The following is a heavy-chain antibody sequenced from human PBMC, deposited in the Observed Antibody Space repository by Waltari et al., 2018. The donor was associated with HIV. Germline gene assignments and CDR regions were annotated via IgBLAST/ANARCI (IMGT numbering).Heavy chain of an antibody. J-gene: IGHJ5*02. CDR1: GGSISSSSYY. CDR3: ARRRAVAGSLGFDP. Sequence: QLQLQESGPGLVKPSETLSLTCTVSGGSISSSSYYWGWIRQPPGKGLAWSCRIYYSGSPDATPSHKSRVTISVDTSKNQFSLKLSSVTAADTAVYYCARRRAVAGSLGFDPWGQGTLVTVAS. CDR2: IYYSGSP. D-gene: IGHD6-19*01. V-gene: IGHV4-39*01.